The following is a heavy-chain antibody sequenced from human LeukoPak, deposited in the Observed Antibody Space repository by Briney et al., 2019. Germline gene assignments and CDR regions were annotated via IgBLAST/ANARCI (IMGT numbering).Heavy chain of an antibody. Sequence: GASVKVSCRASGGTFSSYAISWVRQAPGQGLEWVGGTIPIFGRTHYAQKFQARVTITADESTSTAYMELSRLRSEDTAVYYCASPTGNWGQGTLVTVSS. J-gene: IGHJ4*02. D-gene: IGHD1-14*01. CDR3: ASPTGN. CDR2: TIPIFGRT. CDR1: GGTFSSYA. V-gene: IGHV1-69*13.